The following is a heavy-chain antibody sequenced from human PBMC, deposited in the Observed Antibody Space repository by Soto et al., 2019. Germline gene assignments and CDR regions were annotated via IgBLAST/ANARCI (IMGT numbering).Heavy chain of an antibody. D-gene: IGHD6-13*01. CDR2: IYFSGGT. CDR1: GGSISSYY. J-gene: IGHJ4*02. Sequence: QVQLQESGPGLVKPSETLSLTCTVSGGSISSYYWSWIRQPPGKGLEWIGYIYFSGGTNYNPSLKSRVTISEDTSKNQFSLKLSSVTAADTAVYYCARESRSWYGSIWDYWGQGTLVTVSS. V-gene: IGHV4-59*12. CDR3: ARESRSWYGSIWDY.